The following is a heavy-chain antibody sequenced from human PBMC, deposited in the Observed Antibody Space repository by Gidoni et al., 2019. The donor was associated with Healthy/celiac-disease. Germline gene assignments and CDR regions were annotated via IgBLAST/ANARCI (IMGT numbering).Heavy chain of an antibody. V-gene: IGHV4-39*07. CDR1: GGSISSSSYY. CDR3: ARDFSGYSYGDFDY. CDR2: IYYSGST. J-gene: IGHJ4*02. Sequence: QLQLQESGPGLVKPSETLSLTCTVSGGSISSSSYYWGWIRQPPGKGLEWIGSIYYSGSTYYNPSLKSRVTISVDTSKNQFSLKLSSVTAADTAVYYCARDFSGYSYGDFDYWGQGTLVTVSS. D-gene: IGHD5-18*01.